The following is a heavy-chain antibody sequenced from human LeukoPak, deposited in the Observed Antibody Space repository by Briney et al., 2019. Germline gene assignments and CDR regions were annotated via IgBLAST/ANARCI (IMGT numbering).Heavy chain of an antibody. J-gene: IGHJ4*02. CDR3: ARGRFSPDYYFDY. Sequence: PSETPSLTCTVSGGSISSYYWSWLRQPPGKGLEWLGYIYYSGSTNYNPSLKSRVTISVDTSKKQFSLKLSSVTAADTAVYYCARGRFSPDYYFDYWGQGTLVTVSS. CDR2: IYYSGST. V-gene: IGHV4-59*01. D-gene: IGHD1-14*01. CDR1: GGSISSYY.